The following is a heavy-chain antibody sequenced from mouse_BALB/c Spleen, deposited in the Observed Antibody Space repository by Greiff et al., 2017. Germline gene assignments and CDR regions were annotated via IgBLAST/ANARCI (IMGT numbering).Heavy chain of an antibody. J-gene: IGHJ3*01. CDR1: GFTFSSYG. V-gene: IGHV5-6*02. CDR3: ARQWGLRQFAY. D-gene: IGHD2-4*01. Sequence: EVKLVESGGDLVKPGGSLKLSCAASGFTFSSYGMSWVRQTPDKRLEWVATISSGGSYTYYPDSVKGRFTISRDNAKNTLYLQMSSLKSEDTAMYYCARQWGLRQFAYWGQGTLVTVSA. CDR2: ISSGGSYT.